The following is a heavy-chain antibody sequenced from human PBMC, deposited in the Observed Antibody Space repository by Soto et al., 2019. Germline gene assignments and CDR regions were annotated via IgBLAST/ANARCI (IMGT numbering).Heavy chain of an antibody. D-gene: IGHD2-2*01. J-gene: IGHJ4*02. CDR3: ARENAPPDFDY. CDR2: IWYGGKKT. CDR1: GFSLNDFG. Sequence: QVHLVESGGGVVQPGRSLRLSCAASGFSLNDFGVHWVRQAPGKGLEWVAVIWYGGKKTNYVDSVKGRFIISRDISKNMVYLQMNSLRDEDTAVYCCARENAPPDFDYWGQGTLVTVSS. V-gene: IGHV3-33*01.